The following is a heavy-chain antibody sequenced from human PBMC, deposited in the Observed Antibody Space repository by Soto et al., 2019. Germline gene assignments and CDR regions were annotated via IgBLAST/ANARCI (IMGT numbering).Heavy chain of an antibody. CDR3: ARGNFIVVVPAAGNYGMDV. Sequence: QVQLQESGPGLVKPSETLSLTCTVSGGSISSYYWSWIRQPPGKGLEWIGYIYYSGSTNYNPSLKSRVTISVDTSKNQFSLKLSSVTAADTAVYYCARGNFIVVVPAAGNYGMDVWGQGTTFTVSS. CDR1: GGSISSYY. D-gene: IGHD2-2*01. J-gene: IGHJ6*02. V-gene: IGHV4-59*01. CDR2: IYYSGST.